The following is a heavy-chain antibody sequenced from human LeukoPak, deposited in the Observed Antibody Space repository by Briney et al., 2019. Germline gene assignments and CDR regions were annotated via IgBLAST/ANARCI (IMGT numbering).Heavy chain of an antibody. D-gene: IGHD6-19*01. Sequence: PGRSLRLSCAASRFTFSSYGMYWVRQAPGKGLEWVAVIWYDGSNKHYADSVKGRFTISRDNSKNTLYLQMNSLRVEDTAVYYCAKGPPADDAVDQGNFDYWGQGTLVTVSS. J-gene: IGHJ4*02. CDR1: RFTFSSYG. CDR2: IWYDGSNK. CDR3: AKGPPADDAVDQGNFDY. V-gene: IGHV3-33*06.